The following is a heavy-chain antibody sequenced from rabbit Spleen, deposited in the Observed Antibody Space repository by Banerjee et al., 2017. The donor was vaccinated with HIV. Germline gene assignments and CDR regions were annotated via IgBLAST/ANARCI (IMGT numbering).Heavy chain of an antibody. Sequence: QEHLKESGGGLVQPGGSLKLSCTASGFTLSSYYMNWVRQAPGKGLEWIACIDSGSSGFTYFASWAKGRFTISKTSSTTVTLHMTSLTAADTATYFCARDTSSSFSSYGMDLWGQGTLVTVS. CDR1: GFTLSSYYM. D-gene: IGHD1-1*01. J-gene: IGHJ6*01. CDR2: IDSGSSGFT. V-gene: IGHV1S45*01. CDR3: ARDTSSSFSSYGMDL.